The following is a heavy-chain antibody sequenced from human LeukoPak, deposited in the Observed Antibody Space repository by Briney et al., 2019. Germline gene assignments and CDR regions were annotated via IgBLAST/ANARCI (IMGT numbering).Heavy chain of an antibody. CDR1: GYTFTSYG. CDR2: ISAYNGNT. CDR3: ARGRITIFGVVITDVYYFDY. Sequence: GASVKVSFKASGYTFTSYGISWVQQAPGQGLEWMGWISAYNGNTNYAQKLQGRVTMTTDTSTSTAYMELRSLRSDDTAVYYCARGRITIFGVVITDVYYFDYWGQGTLVTVSS. D-gene: IGHD3-3*01. V-gene: IGHV1-18*01. J-gene: IGHJ4*02.